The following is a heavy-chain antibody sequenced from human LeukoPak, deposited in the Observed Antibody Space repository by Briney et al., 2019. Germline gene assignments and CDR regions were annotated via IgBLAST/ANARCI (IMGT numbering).Heavy chain of an antibody. CDR3: FGSGSYSK. V-gene: IGHV3-7*01. Sequence: PGGSLRLSCAASGFTFSNSWMNWVRQALGKGLEWVANIKPDGSETHYVDSVKGRFTISRDNARNSAYLQMNSLRAEDTAVYYCFGSGSYSKWDQGTLVTVSS. CDR1: GFTFSNSW. J-gene: IGHJ4*02. D-gene: IGHD3-10*01. CDR2: IKPDGSET.